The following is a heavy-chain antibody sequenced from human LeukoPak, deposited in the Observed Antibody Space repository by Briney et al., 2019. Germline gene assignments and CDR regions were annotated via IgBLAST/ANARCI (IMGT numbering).Heavy chain of an antibody. J-gene: IGHJ4*02. D-gene: IGHD4-11*01. CDR3: ARSGESDYSNYD. CDR2: IYYSGST. Sequence: SQTLSLTCTVSGXSISSGGYYWSWIRQHPGTGLEWIGYIYYSGSTYYNPSLKSRVTISVDTSKNQFSPKLSSVTAADTAVYYCARSGESDYSNYDWGQGTLVTVSS. CDR1: GXSISSGGYY. V-gene: IGHV4-31*03.